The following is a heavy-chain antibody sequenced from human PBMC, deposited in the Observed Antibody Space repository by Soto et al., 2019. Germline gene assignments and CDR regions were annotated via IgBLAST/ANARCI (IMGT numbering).Heavy chain of an antibody. Sequence: ASVKVSCKASGYTFSGYYYMHWVRQAPGKGLEWMVLINPNSGATHYSQKFQDRVTMTSDTSISTAYMELRSLRFDDTALYYCATPGGPDTGGYYYFHXWGQGTPVTVSX. CDR1: GYTFSGYY. J-gene: IGHJ4*02. CDR2: INPNSGAT. D-gene: IGHD3-22*01. CDR3: ATPGGPDTGGYYYFHX. V-gene: IGHV1-2*02.